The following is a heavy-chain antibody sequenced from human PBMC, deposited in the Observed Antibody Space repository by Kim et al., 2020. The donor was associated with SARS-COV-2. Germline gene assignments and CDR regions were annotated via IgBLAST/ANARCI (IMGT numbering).Heavy chain of an antibody. D-gene: IGHD2-2*01. CDR3: AEDPVCSSRCSRGVDV. Sequence: GGSLRLSCAASGFTFSGYGMNWVRQAPGKGLEWVSVIYIGGSNEYAADSVKGRFTISSDTSKKPLFLQMNSIRAEETAVYYCAEDPVCSSRCSRGVDVWG. CDR1: GFTFSGYG. J-gene: IGHJ6*01. V-gene: IGHV3-30*18. CDR2: IYIGGSNE.